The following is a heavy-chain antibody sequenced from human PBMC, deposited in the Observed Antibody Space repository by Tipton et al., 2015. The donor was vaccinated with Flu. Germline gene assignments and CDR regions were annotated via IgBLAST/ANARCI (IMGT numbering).Heavy chain of an antibody. CDR3: AAVDIVATTHDY. CDR1: GFTFSSYA. V-gene: IGHV3-23*01. D-gene: IGHD5-12*01. CDR2: ISDSGGRT. Sequence: SLRLSCAASGFTFSSYAMGWVRQAPGKGLEWVSIISDSGGRTYYADSVKGRFIISRDNSKNTLYLQMSSLRAEDTAVYYCAAVDIVATTHDYWGQGTLVTVSS. J-gene: IGHJ4*02.